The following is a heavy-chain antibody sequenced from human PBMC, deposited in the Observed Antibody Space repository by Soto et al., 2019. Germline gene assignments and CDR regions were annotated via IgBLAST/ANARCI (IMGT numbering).Heavy chain of an antibody. D-gene: IGHD3-10*02. CDR1: GLSLSTSGEA. J-gene: IGHJ5*02. CDR2: IYWDDDK. CDR3: AHYVSTSPAGWFDP. Sequence: QITLKESGPTLVKPTQTLTLTCTFSGLSLSTSGEAVGWIRQPPGKALEWLALIYWDDDKRYNPTLKTRLNITKDTSKNQVVLTLTNMDPVDTATYYCAHYVSTSPAGWFDPWGQGILVTVSS. V-gene: IGHV2-5*02.